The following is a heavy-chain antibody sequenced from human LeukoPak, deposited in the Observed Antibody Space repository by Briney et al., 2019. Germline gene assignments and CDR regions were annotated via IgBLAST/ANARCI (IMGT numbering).Heavy chain of an antibody. CDR1: GFTFSSYA. V-gene: IGHV3-23*01. CDR2: ISGSGGST. J-gene: IGHJ4*02. CDR3: AKDRALYGSGTDYFDY. D-gene: IGHD3-10*01. Sequence: GGSLRLSCAASGFTFSSYAMSWIRQAPGKGLEWVSAISGSGGSTYYADSVKGRFTISRDNSKNTLYLQTSSLRAEDTAVYYCAKDRALYGSGTDYFDYWGQGTLVTVSS.